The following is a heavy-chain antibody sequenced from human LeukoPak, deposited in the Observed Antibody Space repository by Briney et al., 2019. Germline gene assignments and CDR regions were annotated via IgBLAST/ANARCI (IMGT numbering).Heavy chain of an antibody. Sequence: GGSLRLSCATSGFTFSTSWMNWVRQAPGKGLEWVANIKDDGTKIYYLDSVKGRFTIPRDNAKNSLYLQMNSLRAEDTAIYYCVRDVGISSSLWGQGTLVTVSS. D-gene: IGHD6-6*01. V-gene: IGHV3-7*01. J-gene: IGHJ4*02. CDR1: GFTFSTSW. CDR3: VRDVGISSSL. CDR2: IKDDGTKI.